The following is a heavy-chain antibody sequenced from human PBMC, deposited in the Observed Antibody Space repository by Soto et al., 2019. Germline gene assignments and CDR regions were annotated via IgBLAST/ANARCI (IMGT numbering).Heavy chain of an antibody. CDR3: ARDRGEYTSSWFWYFSH. Sequence: ESGPGLVKPSETLSLTCSASGASISSFNWNWVRQPAGKGPEWVGRLNIAGTINYNPSLKSRITMSMDTSKNQISLHLRSVTAADTAIYYCARDRGEYTSSWFWYFSHWGHGTLVTVSS. V-gene: IGHV4-4*07. CDR1: GASISSFN. J-gene: IGHJ2*01. D-gene: IGHD6-13*01. CDR2: LNIAGTI.